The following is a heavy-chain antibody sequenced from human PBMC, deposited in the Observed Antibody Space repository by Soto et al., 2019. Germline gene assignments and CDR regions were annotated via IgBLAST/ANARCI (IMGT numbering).Heavy chain of an antibody. Sequence: SETLSLTCPCSGFSLSSYYWSLIRPPAGKGLEWIGRIYTSGSTNYNPSLKSRVTMSVDTSKNQFSLKLSSVTAADTAVYYCARDELIAVAGEGCAFDIWGQGTRVNVS. CDR3: ARDELIAVAGEGCAFDI. CDR2: IYTSGST. CDR1: GFSLSSYY. V-gene: IGHV4-4*07. J-gene: IGHJ3*02. D-gene: IGHD6-19*01.